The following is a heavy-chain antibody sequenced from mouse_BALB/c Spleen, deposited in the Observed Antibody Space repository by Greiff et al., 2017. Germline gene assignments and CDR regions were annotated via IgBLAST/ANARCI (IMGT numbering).Heavy chain of an antibody. CDR3: ARQCVYCGGNNWYFDV. J-gene: IGHJ1*01. Sequence: DVHLVESGGGLVQPGGSLKLSCAASGFTFSSYTMSWVRQTPEKRLEWVAYISNGGGSTYYPDTVKGRFTISRDTAKNTLYLQMSSLKSEDTAMYYWARQCVYCGGNNWYFDVWGAGTTVTVSA. D-gene: IGHD1-1*02. CDR2: ISNGGGST. CDR1: GFTFSSYT. V-gene: IGHV5-12-2*01.